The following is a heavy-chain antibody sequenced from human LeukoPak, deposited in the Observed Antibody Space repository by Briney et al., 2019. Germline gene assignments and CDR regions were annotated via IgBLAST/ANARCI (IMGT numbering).Heavy chain of an antibody. D-gene: IGHD1-7*01. CDR1: GGSISSGDYY. J-gene: IGHJ3*02. CDR3: ASLLKLKLSPNAFDI. V-gene: IGHV4-30-4*08. CDR2: IYYSGST. Sequence: RPSETLALTCTVSGGSISSGDYYWSWIRQPPGKGLEWIGYIYYSGSTYYNPSLKSRVTISVDTSKNQFSLKLSSVTAADTAVYYCASLLKLKLSPNAFDIWGQGTMVTFFS.